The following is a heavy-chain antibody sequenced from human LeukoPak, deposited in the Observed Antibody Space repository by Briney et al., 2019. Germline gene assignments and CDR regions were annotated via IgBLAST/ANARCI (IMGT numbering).Heavy chain of an antibody. J-gene: IGHJ4*02. V-gene: IGHV3-23*01. CDR2: ISGSGRNT. CDR3: AKYTSSWYMQFHY. CDR1: GFTFSSYA. D-gene: IGHD6-13*01. Sequence: GGSLGLSCAASGFTFSSYAMSWVRQAPGKGLEWVSSISGSGRNTYYADSVKGRFTISRDNSKNTLYVQMNSLRAEDTALYYCAKYTSSWYMQFHYWGQGTLVTVSS.